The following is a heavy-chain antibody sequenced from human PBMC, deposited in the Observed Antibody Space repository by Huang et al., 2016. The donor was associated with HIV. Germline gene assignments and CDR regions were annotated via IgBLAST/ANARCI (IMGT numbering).Heavy chain of an antibody. CDR1: GYSFAKYW. CDR3: ARLDTARNYYYYGLDV. J-gene: IGHJ6*02. Sequence: EEQLVQSGAVVKKPGESLKISCEGSGYSFAKYWIGWVGQVPGKGLEWRGVSYPDDSSTSNSPSFQGQVSISADKSISTAYLQWSSLKASDTAMYYCARLDTARNYYYYGLDVWGQGTSVSVSS. D-gene: IGHD5-18*01. CDR2: SYPDDSST. V-gene: IGHV5-51*01.